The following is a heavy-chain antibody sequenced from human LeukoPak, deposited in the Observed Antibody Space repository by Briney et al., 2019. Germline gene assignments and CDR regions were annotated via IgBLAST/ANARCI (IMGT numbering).Heavy chain of an antibody. CDR3: ARERSESYGSYYMDV. V-gene: IGHV3-7*01. D-gene: IGHD5-18*01. CDR1: GFTFSSYW. Sequence: GGSLRLSCAASGFTFSSYWMSWVRQAPGKGLEWVANIKQDGSEKYYVDSVKGRFTISRDNAKNSLYLQMNSLRAEDTAVYYCARERSESYGSYYMDVWGKGTTVTISS. CDR2: IKQDGSEK. J-gene: IGHJ6*03.